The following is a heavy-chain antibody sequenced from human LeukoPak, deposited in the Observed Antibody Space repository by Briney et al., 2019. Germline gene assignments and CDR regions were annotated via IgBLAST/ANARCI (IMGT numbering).Heavy chain of an antibody. Sequence: GGSLRLSCAASGCTFSSYSMNWFRQASGKGLEWVSSISSSSSYIYYADSVKGRFTISRDNAKNSLYLQMNSLRAEDTAVYYCARDTYYYDSSGYDSPFIFDYWGQGTLVTVSS. CDR1: GCTFSSYS. CDR3: ARDTYYYDSSGYDSPFIFDY. CDR2: ISSSSSYI. J-gene: IGHJ4*02. V-gene: IGHV3-21*01. D-gene: IGHD3-22*01.